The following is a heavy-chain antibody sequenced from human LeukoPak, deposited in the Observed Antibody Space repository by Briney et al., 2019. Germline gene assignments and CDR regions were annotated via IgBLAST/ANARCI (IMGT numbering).Heavy chain of an antibody. V-gene: IGHV3-30*02. CDR1: GFTFSSYG. J-gene: IGHJ4*02. D-gene: IGHD1-1*01. CDR2: IRYDGSNK. CDR3: AKGDLTTTGTTSVDY. Sequence: GGSLRLSCAASGFTFSSYGMHWVRQAPGKGLEWVAFIRYDGSNKYYADSVKGRFTISRDGSKNTLYLQMNSLRAEDTAVYYCAKGDLTTTGTTSVDYWGQGTLVTVSS.